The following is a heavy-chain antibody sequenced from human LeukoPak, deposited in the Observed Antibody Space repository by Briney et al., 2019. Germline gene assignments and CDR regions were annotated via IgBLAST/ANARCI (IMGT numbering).Heavy chain of an antibody. CDR2: IYYSGNT. J-gene: IGHJ6*03. D-gene: IGHD4-17*01. CDR1: GVSISSSNSY. V-gene: IGHV4-39*01. CDR3: ARHHDYGDYADYYYYYMDV. Sequence: PSETLSLTCTVSGVSISSSNSYWGWIRQPPGKGLEWIGSIYYSGNTYYNASLKSQVSISIDTSKNQFSLKLTSVTAADTAVYYCARHHDYGDYADYYYYYMDVWGKGTTVTVSS.